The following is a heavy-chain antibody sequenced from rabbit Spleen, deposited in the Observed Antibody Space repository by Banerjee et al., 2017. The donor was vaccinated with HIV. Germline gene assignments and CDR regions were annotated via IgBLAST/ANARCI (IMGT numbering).Heavy chain of an antibody. V-gene: IGHV1S45*01. CDR2: IAGSSSGFT. D-gene: IGHD4-2*01. CDR1: GFDFSAYG. Sequence: QEQLVESGGGLVQPGGSLKLSCKASGFDFSAYGVTWVRQAPGKGLEWISCIAGSSSGFTYSATWATGRFTISKIASTTVTLQMTSLTAADTATYFCVRGWSGGIDNYVDYFNLWGPGTLVTVS. J-gene: IGHJ4*01. CDR3: VRGWSGGIDNYVDYFNL.